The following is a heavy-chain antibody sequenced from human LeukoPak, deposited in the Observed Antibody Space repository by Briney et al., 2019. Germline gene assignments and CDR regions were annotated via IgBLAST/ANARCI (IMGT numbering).Heavy chain of an antibody. CDR3: ARVSSYCSGGSCYSGDYFDY. CDR2: ISYEGSSK. V-gene: IGHV3-30-3*01. D-gene: IGHD2-15*01. CDR1: GFTFSYYA. J-gene: IGHJ4*02. Sequence: GGSLRLSCAASGFTFSYYAMHWVRQAPGKGLEWVAAISYEGSSKYYADSVRGRFTISRDNSKNTLYLQMNGLRVEDTAVYYCARVSSYCSGGSCYSGDYFDYWGQGTLVTVSS.